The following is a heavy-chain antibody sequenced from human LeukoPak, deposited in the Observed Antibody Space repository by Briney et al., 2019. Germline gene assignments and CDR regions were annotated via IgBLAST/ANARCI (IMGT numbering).Heavy chain of an antibody. D-gene: IGHD5-24*01. Sequence: GGSLRLSCAASGFTFSSYAISWVRQAPGEGLEWVSAISGSGGSTYYADSVKGRFTISRDNSKNTLSLQMNSLRAEDTAVYYCAKGESRDGYNFLFVLWGQGTLVTVSS. V-gene: IGHV3-23*01. CDR2: ISGSGGST. J-gene: IGHJ4*02. CDR3: AKGESRDGYNFLFVL. CDR1: GFTFSSYA.